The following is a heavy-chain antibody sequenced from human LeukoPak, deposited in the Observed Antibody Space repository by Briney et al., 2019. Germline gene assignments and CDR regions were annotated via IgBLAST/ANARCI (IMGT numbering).Heavy chain of an antibody. V-gene: IGHV3-30*04. CDR1: GFIFSGYG. Sequence: GRSLRLSRAASGFIFSGYGMHWVRQAPGKGLEWVAVISYDGSNKYYADSVKGRFTISRDNSKYTLYLQMNSLRAEDTAVYYCARDPTIFGVVAAYYFDYWGQGTLVTVSS. CDR3: ARDPTIFGVVAAYYFDY. J-gene: IGHJ4*02. CDR2: ISYDGSNK. D-gene: IGHD3-3*01.